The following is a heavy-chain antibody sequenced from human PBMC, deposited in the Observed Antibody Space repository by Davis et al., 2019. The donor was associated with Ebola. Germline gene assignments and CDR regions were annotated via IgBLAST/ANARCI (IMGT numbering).Heavy chain of an antibody. Sequence: SGPTLVKPTETLTLTCTVSGFSLSNARMGVSWIRQPPGKALEWLAHIFSNDEKSYSTSLKSRLTISKDTSKSQVVLTMTNMDPVDTATYYCARILGEDLRFLEWLFFDYWGQGTLVTVSS. D-gene: IGHD3-3*01. CDR1: GFSLSNARMG. CDR2: IFSNDEK. J-gene: IGHJ4*02. V-gene: IGHV2-26*01. CDR3: ARILGEDLRFLEWLFFDY.